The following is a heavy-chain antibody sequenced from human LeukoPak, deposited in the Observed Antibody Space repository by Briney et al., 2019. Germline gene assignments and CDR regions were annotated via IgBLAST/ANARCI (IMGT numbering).Heavy chain of an antibody. CDR2: IKQDGSEK. Sequence: PGGSLRLSCAASGFTFSSYWMSWVRQAPGKGLEWVANIKQDGSEKYYVDSVKGRFTISRDNAKNSLYLQMNSLRAEDTAVYYCARDRGFGVVVPAAEFDYWGQGTLVTVSS. V-gene: IGHV3-7*01. J-gene: IGHJ4*02. D-gene: IGHD2-2*01. CDR3: ARDRGFGVVVPAAEFDY. CDR1: GFTFSSYW.